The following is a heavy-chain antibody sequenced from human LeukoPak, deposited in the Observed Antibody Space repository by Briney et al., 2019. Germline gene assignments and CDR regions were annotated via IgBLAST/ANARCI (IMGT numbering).Heavy chain of an antibody. CDR3: ANTRSPRLLWFGD. CDR1: GFTFSSYA. D-gene: IGHD3-10*01. Sequence: GGSLRLSCAASGFTFSSYAMSWVRQAPGQGLEWVSVISGSGGSTYYADSVKGRFTISRDNSKNTLYLQMNSLRAEDTAVYYCANTRSPRLLWFGDWGQGTLVTVSS. V-gene: IGHV3-23*01. J-gene: IGHJ4*02. CDR2: ISGSGGST.